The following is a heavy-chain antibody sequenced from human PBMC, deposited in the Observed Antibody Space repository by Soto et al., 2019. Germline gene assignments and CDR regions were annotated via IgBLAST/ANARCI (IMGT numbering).Heavy chain of an antibody. Sequence: SETLSLTCAVYGGSFSGYYWSWIRQPPGKGLEWIGEINHSGSTNYNPSLKSRVTISVDTSKNQFSLKLSSVTAADTAVYYCAREMVTGTTGDHDAFDIWGQGTMVTVSS. CDR3: AREMVTGTTGDHDAFDI. CDR1: GGSFSGYY. J-gene: IGHJ3*02. V-gene: IGHV4-34*01. CDR2: INHSGST. D-gene: IGHD1-7*01.